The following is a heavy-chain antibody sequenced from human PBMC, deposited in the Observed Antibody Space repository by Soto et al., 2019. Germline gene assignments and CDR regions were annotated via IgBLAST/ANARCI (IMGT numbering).Heavy chain of an antibody. D-gene: IGHD6-25*01. CDR3: AKDLAAVGGMDV. J-gene: IGHJ6*02. CDR2: ISYDGSNK. V-gene: IGHV3-30*18. CDR1: GFTFSSYG. Sequence: SGGSVRLSCAASGFTFSSYGMHWVRQAPGKGLEWVAVISYDGSNKYYADSVKGRFTISRDNSKNTLYLQMNSLRAEDTAVYYCAKDLAAVGGMDVWGQGTTVTVSS.